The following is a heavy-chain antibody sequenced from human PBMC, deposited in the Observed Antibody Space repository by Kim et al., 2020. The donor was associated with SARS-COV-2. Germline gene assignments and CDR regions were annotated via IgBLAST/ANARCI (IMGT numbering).Heavy chain of an antibody. V-gene: IGHV3-15*01. CDR3: TTEKGYCSSTSCYPGSYYDPGLDV. D-gene: IGHD2-2*01. J-gene: IGHJ6*01. CDR2: IKSKTDGGTT. CDR1: GFTFSNAW. Sequence: GGSLRLSCAASGFTFSNAWMSWVRQAPGKGLEWVGRIKSKTDGGTTDYAAPVKGRFTIARDESKNTLYLQMNSLNTEDTAVYYCTTEKGYCSSTSCYPGSYYDPGLDVWGQGTTVTVS.